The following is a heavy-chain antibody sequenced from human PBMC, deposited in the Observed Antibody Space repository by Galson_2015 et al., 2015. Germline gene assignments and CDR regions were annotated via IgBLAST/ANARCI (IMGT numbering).Heavy chain of an antibody. CDR2: ISYDGSNK. Sequence: SLRLSCAASGFTFSSYAMHWVRQAPGKGLEWVAVISYDGSNKYYADPVKGRFTISRDNSKNTLYVQMNSLRAEDTAVYYCAKYGSGSRTAFEIWGQGTMVTVSS. D-gene: IGHD3-10*01. CDR3: AKYGSGSRTAFEI. J-gene: IGHJ3*02. V-gene: IGHV3-30-3*02. CDR1: GFTFSSYA.